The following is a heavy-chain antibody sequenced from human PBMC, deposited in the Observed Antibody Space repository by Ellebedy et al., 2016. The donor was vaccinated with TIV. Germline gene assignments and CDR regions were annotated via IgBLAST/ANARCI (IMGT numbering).Heavy chain of an antibody. CDR3: AREPGSTISRIYYFDY. Sequence: PSVKVSCKASGYTFTGYYMHWVRQAPGQGLEWMGWINPNSGGTNYAQKFQGRVTMTRDTSISTAYMELSRLRSDDTAVYYCAREPGSTISRIYYFDYWGQGTLVTVSS. CDR1: GYTFTGYY. CDR2: INPNSGGT. V-gene: IGHV1-2*02. J-gene: IGHJ4*02. D-gene: IGHD3-3*02.